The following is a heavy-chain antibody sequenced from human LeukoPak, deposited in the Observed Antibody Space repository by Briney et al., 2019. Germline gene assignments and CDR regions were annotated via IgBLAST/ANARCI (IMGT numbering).Heavy chain of an antibody. CDR1: GDSISSYY. J-gene: IGHJ4*02. V-gene: IGHV4-59*08. CDR3: ARHGSSYSFDY. CDR2: LYDSGSP. Sequence: SETLSLTCTVSGDSISSYYWSWIRQPPGKGLEWIGFLYDSGSPNYNPSLKSRVTVSVDTSKNEFSLKLSPVTAADTAVYYCARHGSSYSFDYWGQGTLVTVSS. D-gene: IGHD6-13*01.